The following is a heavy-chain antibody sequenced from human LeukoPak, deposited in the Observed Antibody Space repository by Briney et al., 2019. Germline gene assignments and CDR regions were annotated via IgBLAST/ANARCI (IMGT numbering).Heavy chain of an antibody. Sequence: GESLRISCKGSGYSFTSYWIGWVRQMPGKGLEWMGIIYPGDSDTRYSPPFQGQVTISADKSISTAYLQWSSLKASDTAMYYCARHHSSGWYESPFDYWGQGTLVTVSS. D-gene: IGHD6-19*01. CDR1: GYSFTSYW. J-gene: IGHJ4*02. CDR3: ARHHSSGWYESPFDY. V-gene: IGHV5-51*01. CDR2: IYPGDSDT.